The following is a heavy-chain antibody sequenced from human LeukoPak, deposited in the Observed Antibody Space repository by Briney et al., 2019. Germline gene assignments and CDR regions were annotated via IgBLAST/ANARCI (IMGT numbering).Heavy chain of an antibody. CDR3: ARGGPQGGGGSYPTSFDY. CDR2: ISSSSSYI. CDR1: GFTFSSYS. V-gene: IGHV3-21*01. D-gene: IGHD1-26*01. J-gene: IGHJ4*02. Sequence: GGSLRLSCAASGFTFSSYSMNWVRQAPGKGLEWVSSISSSSSYIYYADSMKGRFTISRDNAKNSLYLQMNSLRAEDTAVYYCARGGPQGGGGSYPTSFDYWGQGTLVTVSS.